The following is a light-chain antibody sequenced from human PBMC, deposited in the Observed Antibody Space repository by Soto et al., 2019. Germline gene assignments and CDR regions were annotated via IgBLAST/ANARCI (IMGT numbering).Light chain of an antibody. CDR1: QDISSS. CDR3: QQVNSFPPFT. J-gene: IGKJ4*01. Sequence: DIQLTQSPSFLSASVGDRVTITCRASQDISSSLAWYQQKPGKAPKILMYAASSLESWVPSRFSGSGSGTAFTLTINSLQPDDFATYYCQQVNSFPPFTFGGGTTVEIK. V-gene: IGKV1-9*01. CDR2: AAS.